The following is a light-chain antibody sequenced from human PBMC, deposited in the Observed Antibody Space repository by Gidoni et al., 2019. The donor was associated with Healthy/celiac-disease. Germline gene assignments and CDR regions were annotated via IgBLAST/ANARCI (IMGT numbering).Light chain of an antibody. CDR1: QSISSS. Sequence: DIRMTQSPSTLSASVGDRVTITCRASQSISSSLAWYQQKPGNAPNLLIYKASTLESGVPSRFSGSGSGTEFTLTITSLQPDDFATYYCKQYTSFPVTFGQXTKLEI. J-gene: IGKJ2*01. CDR2: KAS. CDR3: KQYTSFPVT. V-gene: IGKV1-5*03.